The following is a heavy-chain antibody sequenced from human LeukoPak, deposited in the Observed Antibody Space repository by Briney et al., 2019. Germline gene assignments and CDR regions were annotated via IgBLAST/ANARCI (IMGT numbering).Heavy chain of an antibody. J-gene: IGHJ4*02. CDR1: GGSFSGYY. V-gene: IGHV4-34*01. CDR2: INHSGST. Sequence: PSETLSLTCAVYGGSFSGYYWSWIRQPPGKGLEWIGEINHSGSTNYNPSLKSRVTISVDTSKNQFSLKLSSVTAADTAVYYCARTHSSGWYPVMWGGAIDYWGQGTLVTVSS. CDR3: ARTHSSGWYPVMWGGAIDY. D-gene: IGHD6-19*01.